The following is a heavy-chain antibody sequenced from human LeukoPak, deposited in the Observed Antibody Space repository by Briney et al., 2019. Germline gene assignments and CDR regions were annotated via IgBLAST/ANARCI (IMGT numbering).Heavy chain of an antibody. CDR3: ARNTALSGSYGP. J-gene: IGHJ5*02. Sequence: GGSLRLSCAASGFSFSIYGMSWVRQAPGKGLHWLSAISANGINTYYADSVKGRFTISRDNSKNTLYLHMHSLRAEDTAVYYCARNTALSGSYGPWGQGTLVTVSS. D-gene: IGHD1-26*01. V-gene: IGHV3-23*01. CDR2: ISANGINT. CDR1: GFSFSIYG.